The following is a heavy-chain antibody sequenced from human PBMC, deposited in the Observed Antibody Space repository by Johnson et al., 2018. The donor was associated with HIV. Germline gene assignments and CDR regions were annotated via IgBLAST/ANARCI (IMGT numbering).Heavy chain of an antibody. CDR3: SRVGYYYDSSGYYSDALDI. J-gene: IGHJ3*02. CDR1: GFSFGDYG. V-gene: IGHV3-49*04. D-gene: IGHD3-22*01. CDR2: IRSKAYGGTT. Sequence: VQLVESGGGLVQPGQSLRLSCTASGFSFGDYGMSWVRQAPGKGLEWVGFIRSKAYGGTTEYAASVKGRLTISRDDSKSIAYLQMNSLKTEDTAVYYCSRVGYYYDSSGYYSDALDIWGQGTMVTVSS.